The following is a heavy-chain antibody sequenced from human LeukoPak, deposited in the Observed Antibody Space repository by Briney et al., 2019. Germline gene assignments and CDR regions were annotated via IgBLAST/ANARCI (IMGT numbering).Heavy chain of an antibody. V-gene: IGHV3-48*03. Sequence: GGSLRLSCAASGFTFSTYDMNWVRQAPGKGLEWVSHISTTGTTVYYADAVKGRFTISRDNAKNSLYLQMNSLRAEDTAVYYCARDSSGWSKNYWGQGTLVTVSS. J-gene: IGHJ4*02. CDR3: ARDSSGWSKNY. CDR2: ISTTGTTV. CDR1: GFTFSTYD. D-gene: IGHD6-19*01.